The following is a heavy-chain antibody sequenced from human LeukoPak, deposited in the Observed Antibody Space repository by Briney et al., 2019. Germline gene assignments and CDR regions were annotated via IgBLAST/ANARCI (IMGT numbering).Heavy chain of an antibody. Sequence: GGSLRLSCAASGFTFSDYYMSWIRQAPGKGLEWVSYISSSGSTIYYADSVKGRFTISRDNAKNSLYLQVNSLRAEDTAVYYCAREGYYYDSSGKLQGYYFDYWGQGTLVTVSS. J-gene: IGHJ4*02. V-gene: IGHV3-11*04. D-gene: IGHD3-22*01. CDR1: GFTFSDYY. CDR3: AREGYYYDSSGKLQGYYFDY. CDR2: ISSSGSTI.